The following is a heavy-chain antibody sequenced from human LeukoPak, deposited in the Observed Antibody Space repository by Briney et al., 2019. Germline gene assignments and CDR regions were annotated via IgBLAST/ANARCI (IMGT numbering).Heavy chain of an antibody. CDR1: GFTFSSYA. J-gene: IGHJ4*02. D-gene: IGHD5-18*01. V-gene: IGHV3-23*01. CDR3: AKDLTQYGYSTDY. CDR2: ISGSGGTT. Sequence: GGSLRLSCAASGFTFSSYAMSWVRQAPGKGLEWVSAISGSGGTTYYADSVKGRFTISRDNSKNTPYLQMNSLRAEDTAIYYCAKDLTQYGYSTDYWGLGTLVTVSS.